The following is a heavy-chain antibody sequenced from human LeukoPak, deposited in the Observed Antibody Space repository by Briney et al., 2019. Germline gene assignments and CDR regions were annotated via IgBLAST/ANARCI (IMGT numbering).Heavy chain of an antibody. D-gene: IGHD7-27*01. CDR1: GFTFSRNA. J-gene: IGHJ4*02. Sequence: PGGSLRLSCAASGFTFSRNAMIWVRQAPGKGLEWVSAISGSGSDTYYADSVKGRFTIFRDNSKNTVYLRMNSQRAEDTAVYYCAKDPWGSRGYFDYWGQGTLVTVSS. CDR3: AKDPWGSRGYFDY. CDR2: ISGSGSDT. V-gene: IGHV3-23*01.